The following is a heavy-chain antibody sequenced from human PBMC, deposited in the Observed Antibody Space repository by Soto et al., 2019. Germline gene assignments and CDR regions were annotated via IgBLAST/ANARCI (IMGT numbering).Heavy chain of an antibody. V-gene: IGHV4-61*08. CDR2: IYYSGGT. CDR1: EGSSARGGHY. J-gene: IGHJ4*02. CDR3: ARDEDNSGGYEDLDY. Sequence: SHTWRVVEGSSARGGHYRSRKKQTPGKGLEWIGYIYYSGGTNYNPSLKSRVTMSVETSKNQFSSKLNSVTAVDTTVYYCARDEDNSGGYEDLDYWGQGTLVTVSS. D-gene: IGHD6-19*01.